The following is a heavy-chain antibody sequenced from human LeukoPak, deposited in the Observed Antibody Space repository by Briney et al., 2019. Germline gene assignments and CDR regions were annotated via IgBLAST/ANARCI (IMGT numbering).Heavy chain of an antibody. J-gene: IGHJ4*02. Sequence: ASVKVSCTASGYTFTGYYMHWVRQAPGQGLEWMGWINPNSGGTNYAQRFQGRVTMTRDTSISTAYMELSRLRSDDTAVYYCARGHGVLRFLEWLYWGQGTLVTVSS. D-gene: IGHD3-3*01. V-gene: IGHV1-2*02. CDR3: ARGHGVLRFLEWLY. CDR2: INPNSGGT. CDR1: GYTFTGYY.